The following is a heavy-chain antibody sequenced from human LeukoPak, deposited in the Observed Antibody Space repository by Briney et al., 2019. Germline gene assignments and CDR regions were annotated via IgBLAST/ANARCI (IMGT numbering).Heavy chain of an antibody. Sequence: GGSLRLSCAASGFTFSSYSMNWVRQAPGKGLEWVSSISSSSSYIYYADSVKGRFTISRDNAKNSLYLQMNSLRAEDTAVYYCARAGDSYGMDVGGQGTTVTVSS. CDR1: GFTFSSYS. V-gene: IGHV3-21*01. CDR3: ARAGDSYGMDV. J-gene: IGHJ6*02. D-gene: IGHD3-10*01. CDR2: ISSSSSYI.